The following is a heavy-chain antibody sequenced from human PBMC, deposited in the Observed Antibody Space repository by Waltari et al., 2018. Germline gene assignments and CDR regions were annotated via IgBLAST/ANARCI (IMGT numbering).Heavy chain of an antibody. CDR1: EYTFASSY. CDR3: ATDTGALWMDV. D-gene: IGHD2-21*01. V-gene: IGHV1-46*01. CDR2: INPNGGST. Sequence: QVQLVQSGAEVKKPGASVKISCKTSEYTFASSYVHWVRQAPGQWLEWMGIINPNGGSTIYAQRFQGRVTMTRDTSTSTVYMELSSLKSEDTAVYYCATDTGALWMDVWGQGTTVTVSS. J-gene: IGHJ6*02.